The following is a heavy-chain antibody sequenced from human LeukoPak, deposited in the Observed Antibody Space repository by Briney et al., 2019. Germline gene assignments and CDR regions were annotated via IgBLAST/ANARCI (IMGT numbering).Heavy chain of an antibody. Sequence: GGSLRLSCVASGFTFGKYWMSWVRQAPGKGLEWVANIKLDGSEKSYVDSVKGRFTISRDNTKNSLYLQMNSLRVEGTAVFYCARDQYDTWSRRGNFDSWGQGTLVIVSS. CDR1: GFTFGKYW. CDR3: ARDQYDTWSRRGNFDS. CDR2: IKLDGSEK. D-gene: IGHD3-3*01. J-gene: IGHJ4*02. V-gene: IGHV3-7*03.